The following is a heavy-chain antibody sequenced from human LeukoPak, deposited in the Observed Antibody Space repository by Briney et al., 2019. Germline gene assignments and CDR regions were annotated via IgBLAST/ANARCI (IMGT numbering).Heavy chain of an antibody. V-gene: IGHV3-74*01. CDR1: GFTFSTYW. D-gene: IGHD1-26*01. J-gene: IGHJ4*02. CDR2: IKYDASST. Sequence: GGSLRLSCAASGFTFSTYWMHWVRQAPGKGLVWVSRIKYDASSTSYADSVKGRFTISRDNAKNTLYLQMNSLRAEDTAVYYCARGATYAYYQDYWGQGTLVTVSS. CDR3: ARGATYAYYQDY.